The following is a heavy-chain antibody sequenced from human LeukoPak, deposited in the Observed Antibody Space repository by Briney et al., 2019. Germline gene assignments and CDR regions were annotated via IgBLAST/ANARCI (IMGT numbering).Heavy chain of an antibody. J-gene: IGHJ3*02. CDR1: GFTFSSYW. CDR3: ARGAKAAFDI. V-gene: IGHV3-7*01. CDR2: IKQDGSEK. Sequence: GGPLRLSCAASGFTFSSYWMNWVRQAPGKGLEWVANIKQDGSEKYYVDSVKGRFTISRDNAKNSLYLQMNSLRAEDTAVYCCARGAKAAFDIWGQGTMVTVSS.